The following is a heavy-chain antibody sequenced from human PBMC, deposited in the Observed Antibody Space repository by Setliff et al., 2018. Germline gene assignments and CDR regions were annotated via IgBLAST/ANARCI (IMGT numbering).Heavy chain of an antibody. CDR3: ARAPPSSGWTPRGHYYYYMDV. CDR2: MYYSGST. Sequence: PSETLSLTCTVSGGSISSYYWSWIRQPPGKGLEWIGYMYYSGSTNYNPSFKSRVTISVDTSKNQFSLKLISLTAADTAVYYCARAPPSSGWTPRGHYYYYMDVCGKGTTVTVSS. D-gene: IGHD6-19*01. J-gene: IGHJ6*03. V-gene: IGHV4-59*01. CDR1: GGSISSYY.